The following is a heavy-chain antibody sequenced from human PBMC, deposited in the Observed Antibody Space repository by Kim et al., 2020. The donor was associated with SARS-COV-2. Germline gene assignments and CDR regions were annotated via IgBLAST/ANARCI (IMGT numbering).Heavy chain of an antibody. CDR1: GFTFDDYA. Sequence: GGSLRLSCAASGFTFDDYAMHWVRQAPGKGLEWVSGISWNSGSIGYADSVKGRFTISRDNAKNSLYLQMNSLRAEDTALYYCAKEGMTTRPGGVFFDYWGQGTLVTVSS. CDR2: ISWNSGSI. CDR3: AKEGMTTRPGGVFFDY. V-gene: IGHV3-9*01. J-gene: IGHJ4*02. D-gene: IGHD4-17*01.